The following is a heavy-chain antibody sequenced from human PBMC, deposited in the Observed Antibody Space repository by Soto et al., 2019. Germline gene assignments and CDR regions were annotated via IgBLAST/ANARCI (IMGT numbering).Heavy chain of an antibody. J-gene: IGHJ4*02. CDR2: ISAYNGNT. Sequence: GASVKVSCKASGYTFTSYGISWVRQAPGQGLEWMGWISAYNGNTNYAQKLQGRVTMTTDTSTSTAYMELRSLRSDDTAVYYCARPHYYYDSSGSLDYWGQGTLVTVSS. CDR3: ARPHYYYDSSGSLDY. D-gene: IGHD3-22*01. V-gene: IGHV1-18*01. CDR1: GYTFTSYG.